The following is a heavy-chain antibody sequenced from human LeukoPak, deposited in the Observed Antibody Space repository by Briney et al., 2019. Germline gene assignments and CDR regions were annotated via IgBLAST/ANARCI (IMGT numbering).Heavy chain of an antibody. CDR1: GFTFSSYE. J-gene: IGHJ6*03. CDR3: ARNGNLRDMDV. Sequence: GGSLRLSCAASGFTFSSYEVNWVRQAPGKGLGWVSYISSSGSTIYCADSVKGRFTISRDNAKNSLYLQMNSLRAEDTAVYYCARNGNLRDMDVWGKGTTVTVSS. D-gene: IGHD4-23*01. CDR2: ISSSGSTI. V-gene: IGHV3-48*03.